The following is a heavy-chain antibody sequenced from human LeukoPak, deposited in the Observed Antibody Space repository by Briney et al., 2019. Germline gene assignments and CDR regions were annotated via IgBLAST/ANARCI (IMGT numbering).Heavy chain of an antibody. Sequence: GESLKISCKGSGYSFTSYWIGWVRQMPGKGLEWMGIIYPGDSDTRYSPSFQGQVTISADKSISTAYLQWSSLKASDTAMYYCARLISYSSGWHSYYFDYWGQGTLVTVSS. CDR2: IYPGDSDT. D-gene: IGHD6-19*01. CDR1: GYSFTSYW. V-gene: IGHV5-51*01. J-gene: IGHJ4*02. CDR3: ARLISYSSGWHSYYFDY.